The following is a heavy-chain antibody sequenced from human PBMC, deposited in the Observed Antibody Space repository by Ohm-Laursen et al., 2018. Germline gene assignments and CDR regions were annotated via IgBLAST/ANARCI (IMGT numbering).Heavy chain of an antibody. CDR2: MNPNSGNT. D-gene: IGHD4-23*01. Sequence: ASVKVSCKASGYTFSSYDVTWVRQATGQGLEWMGWMNPNSGNTGYAQKFQGRVTMTRNTSISTAYMELSSLRSEDTAVYYCARAYLRVRWGYWGQGTLVTVSS. CDR1: GYTFSSYD. V-gene: IGHV1-8*01. CDR3: ARAYLRVRWGY. J-gene: IGHJ4*02.